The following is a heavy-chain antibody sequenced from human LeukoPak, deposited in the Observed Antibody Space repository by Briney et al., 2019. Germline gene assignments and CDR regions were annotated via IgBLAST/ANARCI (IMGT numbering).Heavy chain of an antibody. CDR1: GDSVSSNSAT. V-gene: IGHV6-1*01. Sequence: SQTLSLTCAISGDSVSSNSATWNWIRQSPSRGLEWLGRTYYRSKWYNDYAVSVKSRITINPDTSKNQFSLQLNSVTPEDTAVYYCTRGRDEHSITYYYYYMDVWGKGTTVTVSS. CDR3: TRGRDEHSITYYYYYMDV. J-gene: IGHJ6*03. CDR2: TYYRSKWYN. D-gene: IGHD6-6*01.